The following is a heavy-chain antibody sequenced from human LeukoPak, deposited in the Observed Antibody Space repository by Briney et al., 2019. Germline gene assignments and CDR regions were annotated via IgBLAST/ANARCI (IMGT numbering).Heavy chain of an antibody. CDR3: TRAYSRSWWTGSY. J-gene: IGHJ4*02. Sequence: PGGSLRLSCTASGFTFGDYAMSWFRQAPGKGLEWVGFIRSKAYGGTTEYAASVKGRFTIARDDSKSIAYLQMNSMKTEDTAVYYYTRAYSRSWWTGSYWGKGTLVTVAS. V-gene: IGHV3-49*03. CDR2: IRSKAYGGTT. D-gene: IGHD6-13*01. CDR1: GFTFGDYA.